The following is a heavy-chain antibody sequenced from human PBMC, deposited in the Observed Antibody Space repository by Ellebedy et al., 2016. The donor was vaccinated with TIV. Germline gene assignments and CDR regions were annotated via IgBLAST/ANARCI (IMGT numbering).Heavy chain of an antibody. V-gene: IGHV3-7*03. Sequence: PGGSLRLSCAASGLTSSSYWMSWVRQDPGKGLEWVTNIKQDGSEKYYVDSVKGRFTISRDNAKNSLYLQMNSLRAEDTAVYYCASWFGGENYWGQGALVTVSS. CDR3: ASWFGGENY. CDR1: GLTSSSYW. D-gene: IGHD3-10*01. J-gene: IGHJ4*02. CDR2: IKQDGSEK.